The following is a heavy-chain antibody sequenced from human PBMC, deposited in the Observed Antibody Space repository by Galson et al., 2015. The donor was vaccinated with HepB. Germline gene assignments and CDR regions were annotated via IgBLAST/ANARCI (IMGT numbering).Heavy chain of an antibody. D-gene: IGHD2-2*01. Sequence: SVKVSCKASGYSFSNYGVSWVRQAPGQGLEWMGWISAYDGDTYYVQNFQGRVTMTTDTSTSTAYMELRSLKSDDTAVYYCARAGWGSQSTQGWLEPWGQGTLVTVSS. CDR2: ISAYDGDT. CDR3: ARAGWGSQSTQGWLEP. V-gene: IGHV1-18*04. CDR1: GYSFSNYG. J-gene: IGHJ5*02.